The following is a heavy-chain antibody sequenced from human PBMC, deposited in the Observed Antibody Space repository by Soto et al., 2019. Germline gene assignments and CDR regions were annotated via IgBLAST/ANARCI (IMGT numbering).Heavy chain of an antibody. J-gene: IGHJ5*02. CDR1: GFTFSSYA. V-gene: IGHV3-23*01. CDR2: ISGSGGST. CDR3: AKDYGSSFVWINWFDP. D-gene: IGHD6-6*01. Sequence: GGSLRLSCAASGFTFSSYAMSWVRQAPGKGLEWVSAISGSGGSTYYADSVKGRFTISRDNSKNTLYLQMNSLRAEDTAVYYCAKDYGSSFVWINWFDPWGQGTLVTVPQ.